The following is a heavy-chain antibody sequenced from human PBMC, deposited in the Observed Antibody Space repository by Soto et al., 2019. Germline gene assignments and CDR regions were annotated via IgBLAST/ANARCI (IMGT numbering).Heavy chain of an antibody. CDR2: ISGSGGST. CDR1: GFTFSSYA. CDR3: AKDQGGVCGGGGDCYFAFDI. Sequence: GGSLRLSCAASGFTFSSYAMSWVRQAPGKGLEWVSAISGSGGSTYYADSVKGRFTISRDNSKNTLYLQMNSLRAEDTAVYYCAKDQGGVCGGGGDCYFAFDIWGQGTMVTVSS. V-gene: IGHV3-23*01. D-gene: IGHD2-21*01. J-gene: IGHJ3*02.